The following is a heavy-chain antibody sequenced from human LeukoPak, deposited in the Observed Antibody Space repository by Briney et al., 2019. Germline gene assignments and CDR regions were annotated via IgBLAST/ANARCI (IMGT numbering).Heavy chain of an antibody. CDR3: ARATRYSSGWYAY. CDR1: GYTFTGYY. CDR2: INPNSGGT. V-gene: IGHV1-2*02. D-gene: IGHD6-13*01. Sequence: ASVKVSCKASGYTFTGYYMHWVRQAPGQGLEWMGWINPNSGGTNYAQKFQGRVTMTRDTSISTAYMELSRPRSDDTAVYYCARATRYSSGWYAYWGQGTLVTVSS. J-gene: IGHJ4*02.